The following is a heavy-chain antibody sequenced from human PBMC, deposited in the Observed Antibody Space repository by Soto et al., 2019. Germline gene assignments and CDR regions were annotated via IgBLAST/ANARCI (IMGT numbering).Heavy chain of an antibody. V-gene: IGHV4-4*07. CDR1: GGSISSYY. J-gene: IGHJ6*02. D-gene: IGHD2-2*01. CDR3: ARDVYGSTTSGYYYYGMDV. CDR2: IYASGST. Sequence: SETLSLTCTVSGGSISSYYWSWIRQPTGKGLEWVGRIYASGSTNYNPSLESRVTMSVDTSKNQFSLKVSPVTAADTAVYYCARDVYGSTTSGYYYYGMDVWGQGTTVTVSS.